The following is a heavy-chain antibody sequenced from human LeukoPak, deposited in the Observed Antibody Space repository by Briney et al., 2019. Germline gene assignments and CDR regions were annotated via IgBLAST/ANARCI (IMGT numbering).Heavy chain of an antibody. CDR3: ARNLHFASLGELSTFDY. V-gene: IGHV3-7*01. Sequence: GRSLRLSCAASEFSVSSTYMSWVRQAPGKGLEWVANIKHDGSEKLYVDSVKGRFTISRDNARNSLYLQMNSLRAEDTAVYYCARNLHFASLGELSTFDYWGQGTLVTVSS. CDR1: EFSVSSTY. J-gene: IGHJ4*02. D-gene: IGHD3-16*02. CDR2: IKHDGSEK.